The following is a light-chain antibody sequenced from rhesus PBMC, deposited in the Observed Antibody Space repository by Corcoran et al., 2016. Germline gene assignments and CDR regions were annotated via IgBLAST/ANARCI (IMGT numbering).Light chain of an antibody. CDR3: LQRNSYPLT. V-gene: IGKV1-28*03. J-gene: IGKJ4*01. Sequence: DIQMTQSPSSLSASVGDTVTITCRASQGISSSLNWFQQKPGKAPKLLIYAASSLESGVPSRFSGSGSGTDFNLTISSLQPEDFAVYYCLQRNSYPLTFGGGTKVELK. CDR2: AAS. CDR1: QGISSS.